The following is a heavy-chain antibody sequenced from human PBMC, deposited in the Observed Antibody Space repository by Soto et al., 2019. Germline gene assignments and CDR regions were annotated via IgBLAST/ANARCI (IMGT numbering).Heavy chain of an antibody. CDR2: INHSGST. CDR3: ARSTLITMVRGVIFDY. V-gene: IGHV4-34*01. J-gene: IGHJ4*02. D-gene: IGHD3-10*01. Sequence: SETLSLTCAVYGGSFSGYYWSWIRQPPGKGLEWIGEINHSGSTNYNPSLKSRVNISVDTSKNQFSLKLSSGTAADTAVYYCARSTLITMVRGVIFDYWGQGTLVTVSS. CDR1: GGSFSGYY.